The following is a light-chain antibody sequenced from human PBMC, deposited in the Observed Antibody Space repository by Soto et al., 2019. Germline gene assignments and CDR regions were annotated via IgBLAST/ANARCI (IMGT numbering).Light chain of an antibody. CDR2: GAS. CDR3: QQYNNWPPLT. V-gene: IGKV3-15*01. Sequence: EIVMTQSPATLSVSPGERATLSCRASQSVSSNLAWYQQNPGQAPRPLIYGASTRATGIPARFSGSGSGTEFTLTISSLQSEDFAVYYCQQYNNWPPLTFGGGTKGEIK. J-gene: IGKJ4*01. CDR1: QSVSSN.